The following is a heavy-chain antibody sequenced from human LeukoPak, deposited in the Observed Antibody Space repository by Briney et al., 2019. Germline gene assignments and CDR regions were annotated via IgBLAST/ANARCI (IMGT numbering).Heavy chain of an antibody. J-gene: IGHJ6*03. Sequence: GGSLRLSCAASGFTFSTYWMHWVRQVPGKGLAWVSLINSDGSTTNYADSVRGRFTISRDNAKNTLYLQMNSLRAEDTAVYYCARDRPPIEPYYMDVWGKGTTVTVSS. D-gene: IGHD2-21*01. CDR2: INSDGSTT. CDR1: GFTFSTYW. V-gene: IGHV3-74*01. CDR3: ARDRPPIEPYYMDV.